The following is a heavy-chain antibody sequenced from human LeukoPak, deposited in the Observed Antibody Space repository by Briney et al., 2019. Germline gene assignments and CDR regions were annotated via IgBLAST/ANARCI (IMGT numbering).Heavy chain of an antibody. CDR2: IYPGDSDT. CDR3: ARQHDFRLDC. D-gene: IGHD3-3*01. V-gene: IGHV5-51*01. Sequence: PAESLQISCKGSGYSFTSYWIGWVPPMPGKGLEWMGIIYPGDSDTRYSPPFQGQVTISTDKSTSTAYLQWSSLKASDTAMYYCARQHDFRLDCWGRGTLVTVSS. J-gene: IGHJ4*02. CDR1: GYSFTSYW.